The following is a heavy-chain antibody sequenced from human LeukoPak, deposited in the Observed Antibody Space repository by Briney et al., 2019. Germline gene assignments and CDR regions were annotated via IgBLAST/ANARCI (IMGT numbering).Heavy chain of an antibody. CDR1: GGSLSGYY. D-gene: IGHD1-1*01. Sequence: SETLSLTCAVYGGSLSGYYWSWIRQPPGKRLEWIGEISHSGSTSYNPSLKSRVTISVDTSKNQFSLNLKSVTAADTAVYYCATQRDGYPSWFDPWGQGTLVTVSS. V-gene: IGHV4-34*01. CDR2: ISHSGST. J-gene: IGHJ5*02. CDR3: ATQRDGYPSWFDP.